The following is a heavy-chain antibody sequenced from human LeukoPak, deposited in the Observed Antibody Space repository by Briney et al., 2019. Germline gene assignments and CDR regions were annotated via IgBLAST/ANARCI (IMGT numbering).Heavy chain of an antibody. CDR3: ARDTNMYYYDSSGPTGGFDY. CDR2: ISYDGSNK. J-gene: IGHJ4*02. CDR1: GFTFSSYA. D-gene: IGHD3-22*01. V-gene: IGHV3-30*04. Sequence: PGVSLRLSCAASGFTFSSYAMHWVREAPGKGLEWVAVISYDGSNKYYADSVKGRFTISRDNSKNTLYLQMNSLRAEDTAVYYCARDTNMYYYDSSGPTGGFDYWGQGTLVTVSS.